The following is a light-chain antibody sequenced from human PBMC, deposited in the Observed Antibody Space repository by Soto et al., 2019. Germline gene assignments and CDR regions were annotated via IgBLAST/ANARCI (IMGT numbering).Light chain of an antibody. Sequence: DIQMTQSPSTLSASAGDRVTLTCRASQSINSWLAWYQQKPGKAPKLLIYDASTLKSGVPSRFRGSGSGTEFTLTISSLQPDDFATYYCQQYNSYSWTFGQGTKVDIK. CDR1: QSINSW. V-gene: IGKV1-5*01. CDR3: QQYNSYSWT. J-gene: IGKJ1*01. CDR2: DAS.